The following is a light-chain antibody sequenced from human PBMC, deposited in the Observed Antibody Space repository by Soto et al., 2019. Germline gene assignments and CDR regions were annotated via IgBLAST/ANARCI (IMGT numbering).Light chain of an antibody. CDR1: SSDIGGYNY. CDR3: TSYTSSSSLYV. V-gene: IGLV2-14*01. CDR2: EVT. J-gene: IGLJ1*01. Sequence: QSVLTQPASVSGSPGQSITISCTGSSSDIGGYNYVSWYQQHPGRAPKLMIYEVTNRPSGVSHRFSGSKSGNRASLTISGLHAEDEADYYCTSYTSSSSLYVFGTGTQV.